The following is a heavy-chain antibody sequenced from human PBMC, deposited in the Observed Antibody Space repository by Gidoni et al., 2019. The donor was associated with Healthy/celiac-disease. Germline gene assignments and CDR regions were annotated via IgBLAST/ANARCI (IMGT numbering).Heavy chain of an antibody. CDR2: IRGMGVST. CDR3: AKTNTIFGVVSEDFDY. Sequence: EVQLLESGGGLVQPGGSLRLSCAASGFPFSSDAMGWVRQAPGKGLGWFSAIRGMGVSTYYEDSVKGRLTISRDNSKNTLYLQMNSLRAEDTAVYYCAKTNTIFGVVSEDFDYWGQGTLVTVSS. V-gene: IGHV3-23*01. D-gene: IGHD3-3*01. J-gene: IGHJ4*02. CDR1: GFPFSSDA.